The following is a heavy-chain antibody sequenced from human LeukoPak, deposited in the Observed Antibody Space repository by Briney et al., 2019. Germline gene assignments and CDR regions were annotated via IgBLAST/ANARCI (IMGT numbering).Heavy chain of an antibody. CDR2: IYYTGNT. CDR3: ARDRDSWTGYYTSNYFDH. J-gene: IGHJ4*02. V-gene: IGHV4-39*07. D-gene: IGHD3/OR15-3a*01. Sequence: PSETLSLTCTVSGGSISSSSYYWGWIRQPPGKGLEWIGSIYYTGNTYDNPSLKSRVTISVDTSKNLFSLRLNSVTAADTAVYYCARDRDSWTGYYTSNYFDHWGQGTLVTVSS. CDR1: GGSISSSSYY.